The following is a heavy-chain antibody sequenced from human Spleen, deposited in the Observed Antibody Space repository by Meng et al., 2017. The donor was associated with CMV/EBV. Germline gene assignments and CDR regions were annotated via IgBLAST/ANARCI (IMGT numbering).Heavy chain of an antibody. CDR1: GFTFSSYA. D-gene: IGHD2-2*01. V-gene: IGHV3-30*04. Sequence: GESLKISCAASGFTFSSYAMHWVRQAPGKGLEWVAVISYDGSNKYYADSVKGRFTISRDNSKNTLYLQMNSLRAEDTAVYYCARDYQYQLWGYLDVWGQGTTVTVSS. CDR2: ISYDGSNK. CDR3: ARDYQYQLWGYLDV. J-gene: IGHJ6*02.